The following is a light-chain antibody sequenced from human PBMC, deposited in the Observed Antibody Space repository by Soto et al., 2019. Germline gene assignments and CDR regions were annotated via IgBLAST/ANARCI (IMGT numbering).Light chain of an antibody. J-gene: IGKJ4*01. CDR2: KTS. Sequence: DIQMTQSPSTLGASVGDRVTISCRASQSVSPWLAWYQQKPGKAPKLLIYKTSTLQSGVPSRFSGSGSGTDFTLKIISLQPDDFAIYYCQQYNSSGLTFGGGTTVDIK. V-gene: IGKV1-5*03. CDR1: QSVSPW. CDR3: QQYNSSGLT.